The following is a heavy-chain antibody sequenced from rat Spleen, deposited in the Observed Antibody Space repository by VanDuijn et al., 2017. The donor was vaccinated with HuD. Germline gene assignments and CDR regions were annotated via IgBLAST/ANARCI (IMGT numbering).Heavy chain of an antibody. CDR1: GFTFSDYA. V-gene: IGHV5-17*01. J-gene: IGHJ2*01. Sequence: EVQLVESGGGLVQPGNSLKLSCAASGFTFSDYAMAWVRQSPKKGLEWVATIIYDGSSTYYRDSVKGRFTISRDNAKSTLYLQMDSLRSEDTATYYCARAATTTVFDYWGQGVMVTVSS. CDR2: IIYDGSST. CDR3: ARAATTTVFDY. D-gene: IGHD1-10*01.